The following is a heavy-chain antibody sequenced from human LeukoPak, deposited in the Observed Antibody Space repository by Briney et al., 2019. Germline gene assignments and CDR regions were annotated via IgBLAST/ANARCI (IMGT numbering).Heavy chain of an antibody. Sequence: SETLSLTCAVYGGSFSGYYWSWIRKPAGKGLGWIGRIYTSGSTNYNPSLKSRVTMSVDTSNNQFSLKLSSVTAADTAVYYCARIRYYYDSSGNSHHFDYWGQGTLVTVSS. J-gene: IGHJ4*02. D-gene: IGHD3-22*01. CDR1: GGSFSGYY. CDR3: ARIRYYYDSSGNSHHFDY. CDR2: IYTSGST. V-gene: IGHV4-59*10.